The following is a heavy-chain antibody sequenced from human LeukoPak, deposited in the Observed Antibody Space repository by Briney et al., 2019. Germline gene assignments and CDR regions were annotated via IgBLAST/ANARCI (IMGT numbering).Heavy chain of an antibody. D-gene: IGHD6-13*01. CDR1: GGSISSSSYY. J-gene: IGHJ4*02. V-gene: IGHV4-39*07. Sequence: SETLSLTCTVSGGSISSSSYYWGWIRQPPGKGLEWIGSIYYSGSTYYNPSLKSRVTISVDTSKNQFSLKLSSVTAADTAVYYCARTISSSWSLGVNFDYWGQGTLVTVSS. CDR2: IYYSGST. CDR3: ARTISSSWSLGVNFDY.